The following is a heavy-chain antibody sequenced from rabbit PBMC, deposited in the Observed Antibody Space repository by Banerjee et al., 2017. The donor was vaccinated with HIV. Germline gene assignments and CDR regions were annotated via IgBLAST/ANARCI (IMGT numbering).Heavy chain of an antibody. CDR1: GFSLSNNYV. V-gene: IGHV1S45*01. J-gene: IGHJ4*01. CDR3: ARDLAGVIGWNFNL. CDR2: IYTGSSGRT. Sequence: QEHLEESGGDLVKPEGSLTLTCTASGFSLSNNYVMCWVRQAPGKGLEWIGCIYTGSSGRTYYASWAKGRFTISKTSSPTVTLQMTSLTAADTATYFCARDLAGVIGWNFNLWGPGTLVTVS. D-gene: IGHD4-1*01.